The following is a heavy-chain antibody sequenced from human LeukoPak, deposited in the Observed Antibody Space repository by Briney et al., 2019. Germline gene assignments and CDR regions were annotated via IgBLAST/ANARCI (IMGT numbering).Heavy chain of an antibody. CDR1: GFTVSSNY. Sequence: QPGGSLRLSCAASGFTVSSNYMSWVRQAPGKGLEWVSVIYSGGSTYYADSVKGRFTISGDNSKNTLYLQMNSLRAEDTAVYYCARASALGTVTPYYGMDVWGQGTTVTVSS. CDR3: ARASALGTVTPYYGMDV. CDR2: IYSGGST. J-gene: IGHJ6*02. D-gene: IGHD4-17*01. V-gene: IGHV3-53*01.